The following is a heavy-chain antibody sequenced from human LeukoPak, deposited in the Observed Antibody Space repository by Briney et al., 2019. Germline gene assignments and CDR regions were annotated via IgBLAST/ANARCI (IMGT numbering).Heavy chain of an antibody. D-gene: IGHD3-10*01. V-gene: IGHV4-39*01. J-gene: IGHJ4*02. Sequence: KSSETLSLTCTVSGVSISSSSYYWGWIRQPPGKGLEWIGSIYYSGSTYYNPSLKSRVTISVDTSKNQFSLKLSSVTAADTAVYYCARGRQLLWFGELPQGPRFDYWGQGTLVTVSS. CDR3: ARGRQLLWFGELPQGPRFDY. CDR1: GVSISSSSYY. CDR2: IYYSGST.